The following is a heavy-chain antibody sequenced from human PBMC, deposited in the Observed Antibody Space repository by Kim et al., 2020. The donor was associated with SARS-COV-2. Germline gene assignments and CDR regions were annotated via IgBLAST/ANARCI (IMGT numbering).Heavy chain of an antibody. Sequence: GGSLRLSCAASGFTFSSYAMSWVRQAPGKGLEWVSAISGSGGSTYYADSVKGRFTISRDNSKNTLYLQMNSLRAEDTAVYYCAKVSSVAGIYYYYGMDVWGQGTTVTVSS. CDR1: GFTFSSYA. D-gene: IGHD6-19*01. CDR2: ISGSGGST. V-gene: IGHV3-23*01. CDR3: AKVSSVAGIYYYYGMDV. J-gene: IGHJ6*02.